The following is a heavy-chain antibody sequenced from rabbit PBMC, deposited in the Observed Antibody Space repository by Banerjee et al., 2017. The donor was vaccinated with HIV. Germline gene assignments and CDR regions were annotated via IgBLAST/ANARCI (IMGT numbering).Heavy chain of an antibody. CDR1: GFDFSSYG. CDR2: IDPVFGST. D-gene: IGHD1-1*01. CDR3: VRDRAYASSSGYSRLDL. Sequence: QEQLVESGGGLVQPGGSLKLSCKASGFDFSSYGVSWVRQAPGKGLEWIGYIDPVFGSTYYASWVNGRFTISSHNAQNTLYLQLNSLTAADTATYFCVRDRAYASSSGYSRLDLWGPGTLVTVS. V-gene: IGHV1S47*01. J-gene: IGHJ6*01.